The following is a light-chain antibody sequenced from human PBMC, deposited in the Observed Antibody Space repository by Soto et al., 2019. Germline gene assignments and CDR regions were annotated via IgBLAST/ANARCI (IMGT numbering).Light chain of an antibody. CDR2: KAS. Sequence: DIQMTQSPSTLSASIGDRVTITCRASQSINNWLAWYQQKPGKAPKVLIYKASSLESGVPSRFSGSESGTEFTLAINSLHPDDFATYYCQQYDTYPFTFGPGTKVDIK. V-gene: IGKV1-5*03. J-gene: IGKJ3*01. CDR3: QQYDTYPFT. CDR1: QSINNW.